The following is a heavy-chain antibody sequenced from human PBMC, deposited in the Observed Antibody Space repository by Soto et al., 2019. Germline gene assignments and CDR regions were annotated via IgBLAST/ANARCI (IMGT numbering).Heavy chain of an antibody. J-gene: IGHJ6*02. Sequence: GESLKISCKGSGYSFTSYWIGWVRQMPGKGLEWMGIIYPGDSDTRYSPSFQGQVTISADKSISTAYLQWSSLKASDTAMYYCAGQVAISGYHNGMDVWGQGTTVTVSS. CDR2: IYPGDSDT. CDR3: AGQVAISGYHNGMDV. D-gene: IGHD3-22*01. CDR1: GYSFTSYW. V-gene: IGHV5-51*01.